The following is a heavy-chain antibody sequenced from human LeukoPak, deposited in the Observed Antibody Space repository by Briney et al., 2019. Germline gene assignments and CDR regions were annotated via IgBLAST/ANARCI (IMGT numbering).Heavy chain of an antibody. CDR3: ARRARIVVVPAASSHYFDY. V-gene: IGHV4-39*01. D-gene: IGHD2-2*01. J-gene: IGHJ4*02. Sequence: SETLSLTCTVSGGSISSSNYYWGWIRQPPGKGLEWIGSIYYSGSTYYNPSLKSRVTISVDTSKNQFSLKLSSVTAADTAVYYCARRARIVVVPAASSHYFDYWGQGTLVTVSS. CDR1: GGSISSSNYY. CDR2: IYYSGST.